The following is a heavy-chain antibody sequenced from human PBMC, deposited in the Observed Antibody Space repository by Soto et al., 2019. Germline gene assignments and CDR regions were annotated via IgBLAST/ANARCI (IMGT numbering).Heavy chain of an antibody. D-gene: IGHD3-3*01. Sequence: ASVKVSCKASGGTFSSYAISWVRQAPGQGLEWMGGIIPIFGTANYAQKFQGRVTITADESTSTAYMELSSLRSEDTAVYYCASAHDFWSGYKEPLYYYYGMDVWGQGTTVTVSS. CDR2: IIPIFGTA. CDR1: GGTFSSYA. V-gene: IGHV1-69*13. CDR3: ASAHDFWSGYKEPLYYYYGMDV. J-gene: IGHJ6*02.